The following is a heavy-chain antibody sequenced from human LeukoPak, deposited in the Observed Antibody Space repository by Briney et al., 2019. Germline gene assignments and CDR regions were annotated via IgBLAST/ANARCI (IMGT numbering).Heavy chain of an antibody. Sequence: GGSLRLSCAASGLTFSSYGMHWVRQAPGKGLEWVAVISYDGSNKYYADSVKGRFTISRDNSKNTLYLQMNSLRAEDTAVYYCAKISLSAREVVITLDAFDIWGQGTMVTVSS. CDR1: GLTFSSYG. J-gene: IGHJ3*02. D-gene: IGHD3-22*01. V-gene: IGHV3-30*18. CDR3: AKISLSAREVVITLDAFDI. CDR2: ISYDGSNK.